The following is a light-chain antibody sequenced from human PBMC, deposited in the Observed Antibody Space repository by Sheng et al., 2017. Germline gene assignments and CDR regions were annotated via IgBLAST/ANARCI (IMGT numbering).Light chain of an antibody. CDR1: TSNIGDNT. J-gene: IGLJ3*02. CDR3: QSWDDGLNTWV. V-gene: IGLV1-44*01. Sequence: QLVLTQPPSVSGTPGQRVSISCSGSTSNIGDNTVSWFQQFPGAAPKLLMYRNYQRPSGVPDRFSASKSGTSASLAISGLHSDDEADYYCQSWDDGLNTWVFGGGTKLTVL. CDR2: RNY.